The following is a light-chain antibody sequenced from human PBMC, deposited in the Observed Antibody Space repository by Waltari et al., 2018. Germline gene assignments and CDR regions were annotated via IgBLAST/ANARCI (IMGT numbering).Light chain of an antibody. J-gene: IGLJ3*02. CDR1: SSNIGAGYD. Sequence: QSVLTQPPSVSGAPGRRVTISCTGSSSNIGAGYDVHWFQQLPGTAPKLLIYGNNNRPSGVPDRFSGSKSGTSASLAISGLQAEDEADYHCQSYDSSLSGAWVFGGGTKLTVL. CDR2: GNN. V-gene: IGLV1-40*01. CDR3: QSYDSSLSGAWV.